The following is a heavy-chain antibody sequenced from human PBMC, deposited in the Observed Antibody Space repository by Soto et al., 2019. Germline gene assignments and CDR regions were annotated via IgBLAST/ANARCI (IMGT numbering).Heavy chain of an antibody. V-gene: IGHV3-23*01. D-gene: IGHD3-22*01. CDR1: GFTFSSYA. J-gene: IGHJ5*02. CDR3: ATEDDSSCYYGETWFDP. Sequence: PGGSLRLSCAASGFTFSSYAMSWVRQAPGKGLEWVSAISGSGGSTYYADSVKGRFTISRDNSKNTLYLQMNSLRAEDTAVYYCATEDDSSCYYGETWFDPWGQGTLVTVSS. CDR2: ISGSGGST.